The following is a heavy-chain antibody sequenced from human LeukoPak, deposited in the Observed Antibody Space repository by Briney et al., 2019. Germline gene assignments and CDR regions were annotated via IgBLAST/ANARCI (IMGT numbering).Heavy chain of an antibody. D-gene: IGHD3-3*01. J-gene: IGHJ3*02. CDR3: ARDSSGRITIFGVVSDAFDI. Sequence: VASVKVSCKASGYTFTSYGISWVRQAPGQGLEWMGWISAYNGNTNYAQKLQGRVTMTTDTSTSTAYMELRSLRSDDTAVYYCARDSSGRITIFGVVSDAFDIWGQGTMVTVSS. CDR1: GYTFTSYG. CDR2: ISAYNGNT. V-gene: IGHV1-18*01.